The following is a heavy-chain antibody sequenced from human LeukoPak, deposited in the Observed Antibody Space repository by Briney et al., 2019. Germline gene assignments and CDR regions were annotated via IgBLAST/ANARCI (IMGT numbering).Heavy chain of an antibody. D-gene: IGHD6-13*01. CDR1: GFTFSSYS. CDR2: ISSSSSYI. J-gene: IGHJ4*02. V-gene: IGHV3-21*01. CDR3: ARDSSSWRDPGYFDY. Sequence: GGSLRLSCAASGFTFSSYSMNWVCQAPGKGLEWVSSISSSSSYIYYADSVKGRFTISRDNAKNSLYLQMNSLRAEDTAVYYCARDSSSWRDPGYFDYWGQGTLVTVSS.